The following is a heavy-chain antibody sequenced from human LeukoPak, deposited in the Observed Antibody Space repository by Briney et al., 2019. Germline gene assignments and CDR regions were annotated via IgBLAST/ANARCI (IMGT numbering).Heavy chain of an antibody. CDR3: ALGRAGIVVVITSFDY. Sequence: PSETLSLTCTVSGYSISSGYYWGWIRQPPGKGLEWIGSIYHSGSTYYNPSLKSRVTISVDTSKNQFSLKLSSVTAADTAVYYCALGRAGIVVVITSFDYWGQGTLVTVSS. J-gene: IGHJ4*02. D-gene: IGHD3-22*01. CDR1: GYSISSGYY. V-gene: IGHV4-38-2*02. CDR2: IYHSGST.